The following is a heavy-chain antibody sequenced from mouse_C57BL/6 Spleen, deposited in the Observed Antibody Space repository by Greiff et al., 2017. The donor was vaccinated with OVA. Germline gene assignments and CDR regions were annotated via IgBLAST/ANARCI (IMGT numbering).Heavy chain of an antibody. V-gene: IGHV7-3*01. CDR2: IRNKANGYTT. J-gene: IGHJ4*01. CDR1: GFTFTAYY. Sequence: EVKLQESGGGLVQPGGSLSLSCAASGFTFTAYYMSWVRQPPGKALEWLGFIRNKANGYTTEYSASVKGRFTISRDNSQSILYLQMNALRAEDSATYYCARSETAQATLYAMDYWGQGTSVTVSS. CDR3: ARSETAQATLYAMDY. D-gene: IGHD3-2*02.